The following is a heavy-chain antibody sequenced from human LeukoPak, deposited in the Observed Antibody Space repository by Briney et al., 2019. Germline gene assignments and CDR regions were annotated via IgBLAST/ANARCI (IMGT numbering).Heavy chain of an antibody. CDR3: ARVGADGSGFLFDY. J-gene: IGHJ4*01. V-gene: IGHV4-34*01. D-gene: IGHD3-10*01. CDR2: INHSGST. CDR1: GGSFSGYY. Sequence: SETLSLTCAVYGGSFSGYYWSWIRQPPGKGLEWIGEINHSGSTNYNPSLKSRVTISVDTSKNQFSLKLSSVTAADTAVYYCARVGADGSGFLFDYWGQEPWSPSPQ.